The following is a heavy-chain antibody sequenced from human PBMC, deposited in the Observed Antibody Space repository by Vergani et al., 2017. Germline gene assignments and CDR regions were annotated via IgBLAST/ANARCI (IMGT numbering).Heavy chain of an antibody. Sequence: QVHLVESGGGVVQPGRSLRLSCVVSGFTSSYYGMHWVRQAPGKGLEWVAVISYDGTQKYYADSVKGRFTISRDNSKNTLYLQMNSLRAEDTAVYYCAKDRPQVRYFDWLPPPHCCHYGMDVWGQGTTVTVSS. D-gene: IGHD3-9*01. CDR1: GFTSSYYG. CDR2: ISYDGTQK. CDR3: AKDRPQVRYFDWLPPPHCCHYGMDV. V-gene: IGHV3-30*18. J-gene: IGHJ6*02.